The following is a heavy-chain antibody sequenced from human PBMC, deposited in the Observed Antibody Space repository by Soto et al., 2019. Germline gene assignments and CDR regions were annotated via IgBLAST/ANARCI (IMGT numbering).Heavy chain of an antibody. CDR1: GFTFSTYW. Sequence: EVQLVESGGGLVQPGGSLRLSCSASGFTFSTYWMTWVRQAPGKGLEWVANIKQDGTEKYYVESMRGRFTVSRDNAKNSLYLQMNNLRAEDTDMYYCARGGWGAGSCHTPVEYYGLDVWGQGTTVTVS. J-gene: IGHJ6*02. D-gene: IGHD2-15*01. CDR3: ARGGWGAGSCHTPVEYYGLDV. V-gene: IGHV3-7*05. CDR2: IKQDGTEK.